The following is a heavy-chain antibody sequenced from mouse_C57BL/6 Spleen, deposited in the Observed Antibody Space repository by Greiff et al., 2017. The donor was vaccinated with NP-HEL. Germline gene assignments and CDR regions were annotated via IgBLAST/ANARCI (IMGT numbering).Heavy chain of an antibody. CDR3: ARHEGRYYSNHYWYFDV. CDR1: GYTFTEYT. J-gene: IGHJ1*03. Sequence: VQLQQSGAELVKPGASVKLSCKASGYTFTEYTIHWVKQRSGQGLEWIGWFYPGSGSIKYNEKFKDKATLTADKSSSTVYMELSRLTSEDSAVYFGARHEGRYYSNHYWYFDVWGTGTTVTVSS. CDR2: FYPGSGSI. V-gene: IGHV1-62-2*01. D-gene: IGHD2-5*01.